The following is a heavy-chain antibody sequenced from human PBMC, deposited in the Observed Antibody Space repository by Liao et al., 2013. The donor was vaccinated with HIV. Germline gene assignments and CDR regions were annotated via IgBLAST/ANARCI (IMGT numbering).Heavy chain of an antibody. CDR1: GDSISTYY. Sequence: QVQLQESGPGLLKPSATLSLTCTVSGDSISTYYWSWIRQPPGKGLEWIGYIYDTVNTKYSPSLKSRVTMSVDTSKNQFSLKVNSVSAADTAVYYCARVHCSGGSCYYFDSWGQGILVTVSS. CDR3: ARVHCSGGSCYYFDS. V-gene: IGHV4-59*01. CDR2: IYDTVNT. D-gene: IGHD2-15*01. J-gene: IGHJ4*02.